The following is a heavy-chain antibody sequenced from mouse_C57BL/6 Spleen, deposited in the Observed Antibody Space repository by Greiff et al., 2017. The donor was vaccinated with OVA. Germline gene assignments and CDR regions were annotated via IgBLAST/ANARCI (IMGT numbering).Heavy chain of an antibody. D-gene: IGHD6-1*01. CDR1: GFTFSDYG. J-gene: IGHJ2*01. Sequence: DVKLVESGGGLVKPGGSLKLSCAASGFTFSDYGMHWVRQAPEKGLEWVAYISSGSSTIYYADTVKGRFTIARDNAKNTLFLQMTSLRSEDTAMYYCARRQFLDYWGQGTTLTVSS. CDR2: ISSGSSTI. V-gene: IGHV5-17*01. CDR3: ARRQFLDY.